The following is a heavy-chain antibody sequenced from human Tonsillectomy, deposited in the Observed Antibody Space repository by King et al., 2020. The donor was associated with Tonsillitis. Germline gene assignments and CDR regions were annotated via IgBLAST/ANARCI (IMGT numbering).Heavy chain of an antibody. V-gene: IGHV4-39*01. J-gene: IGHJ5*02. CDR3: ARLSQWTGWFDP. Sequence: LQLQESGPGLVKPSETLSLTCTVSGGSISSSSYYWGWIRQPPGKGLEWIGSIYYSGSTYYNPSLKSRVTISVDTSKNQFSLKLSSVTAADTAVYYCARLSQWTGWFDPWDQGTLVTVSS. CDR1: GGSISSSSYY. CDR2: IYYSGST. D-gene: IGHD3/OR15-3a*01.